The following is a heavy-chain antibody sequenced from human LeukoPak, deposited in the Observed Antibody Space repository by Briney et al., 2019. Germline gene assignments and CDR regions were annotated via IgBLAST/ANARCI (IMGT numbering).Heavy chain of an antibody. J-gene: IGHJ6*02. Sequence: ASVKVSCKASGYTLTGYYMHWVPQAPGQGLEWMGWINPNSGGTNYAQKFQGRVTMTRDTSISTAYMQLSRLRSDETAVDYGARDQVATGVPAVYYYYGMDVWGQGTTVTVSS. CDR2: INPNSGGT. CDR1: GYTLTGYY. V-gene: IGHV1-2*02. D-gene: IGHD5-12*01. CDR3: ARDQVATGVPAVYYYYGMDV.